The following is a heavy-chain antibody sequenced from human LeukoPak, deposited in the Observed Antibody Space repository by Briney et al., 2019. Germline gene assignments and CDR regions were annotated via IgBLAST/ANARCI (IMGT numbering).Heavy chain of an antibody. J-gene: IGHJ4*02. CDR1: GYSISSGYY. CDR2: IYTSGST. D-gene: IGHD6-13*01. Sequence: PSETLSLTCTVSGYSISSGYYWGWIRQPAGKGLEWIGRIYTSGSTNYNPSLKSRVTMSVDTSKNQFSLKLSSVTAADTAVYYCAREHIAAAEQGFDYWGQGTLVTVSS. CDR3: AREHIAAAEQGFDY. V-gene: IGHV4-4*07.